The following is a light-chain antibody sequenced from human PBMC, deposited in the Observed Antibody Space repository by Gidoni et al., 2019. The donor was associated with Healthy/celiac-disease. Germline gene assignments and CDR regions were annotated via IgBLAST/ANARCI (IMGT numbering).Light chain of an antibody. CDR3: QQRSNWPPLT. CDR1: QSVSSY. Sequence: EIVLTQSPATLSLSPGERATLSCTASQSVSSYLAWYQQKPSQAPRLLIYDASNRATGIPARFSGSGSGTDFTLTISSIEPEDFAVYYCQQRSNWPPLTFXGXTKVEIK. J-gene: IGKJ4*01. V-gene: IGKV3-11*01. CDR2: DAS.